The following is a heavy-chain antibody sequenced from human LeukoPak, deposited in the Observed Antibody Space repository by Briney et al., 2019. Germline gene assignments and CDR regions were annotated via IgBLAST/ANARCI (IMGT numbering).Heavy chain of an antibody. J-gene: IGHJ4*02. CDR2: ISSSSSTI. CDR3: ARTYSGTYYVFDY. V-gene: IGHV3-48*02. CDR1: GFTFSSYA. Sequence: GGSLSLFCAASGFTFSSYAMSWVRQAPGKGLEWVSYISSSSSTIFYADSVRGRFTISRDNAKNSLYLQMNSLRDEDTAVYYCARTYSGTYYVFDYWGQGTLVTVSS. D-gene: IGHD1-26*01.